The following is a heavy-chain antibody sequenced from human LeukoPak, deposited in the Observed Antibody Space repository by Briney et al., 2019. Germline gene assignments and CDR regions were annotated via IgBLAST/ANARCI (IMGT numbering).Heavy chain of an antibody. V-gene: IGHV3-11*01. D-gene: IGHD4-17*01. CDR2: ISSSGSTI. CDR1: GFTFSDYY. J-gene: IGHJ5*02. Sequence: PGGSLRLSCAASGFTFSDYYMSWIRQAPGKGLEWVSYISSSGSTIYYADSVKGRFTISRGNAKNSLYLQMNSLRAEDTAVYYCARDRSTVTNNWFDPWGQGTLVTVSS. CDR3: ARDRSTVTNNWFDP.